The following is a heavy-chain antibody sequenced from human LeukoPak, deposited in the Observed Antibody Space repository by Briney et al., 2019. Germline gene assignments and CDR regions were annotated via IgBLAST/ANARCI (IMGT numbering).Heavy chain of an antibody. J-gene: IGHJ4*02. CDR3: ARSQSTMATWSLDY. V-gene: IGHV3-7*01. CDR2: INQDGSDI. CDR1: GFTFNKYR. D-gene: IGHD5-24*01. Sequence: GESLKISCATSGFTFNKYRMTWVRQAPGKGLEWVANINQDGSDIYYLDSLGGRFTISRDNAAGSLFLHMDSLTVEDTAVYYCARSQSTMATWSLDYWGRGTRVTVSS.